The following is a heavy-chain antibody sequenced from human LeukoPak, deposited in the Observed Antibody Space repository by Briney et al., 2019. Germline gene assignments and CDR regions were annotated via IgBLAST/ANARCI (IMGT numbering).Heavy chain of an antibody. CDR3: ARGLYSGYDYPARYFDY. V-gene: IGHV3-21*01. CDR1: GFTFSSYS. CDR2: ISSSSSYI. D-gene: IGHD5-12*01. Sequence: GGSLRLSCAASGFTFSSYSMNWVRQAPGKGLEWVSSISSSSSYIYYADSVKGRFTISRDNAKNSLYLQMNSLRAEDTAVYYCARGLYSGYDYPARYFDYWGQGTLVTVSS. J-gene: IGHJ4*02.